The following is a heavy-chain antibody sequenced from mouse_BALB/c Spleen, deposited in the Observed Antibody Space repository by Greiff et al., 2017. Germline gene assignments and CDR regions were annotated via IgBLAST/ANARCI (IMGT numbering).Heavy chain of an antibody. CDR2: IRLKSNNYAT. V-gene: IGHV6-6*02. J-gene: IGHJ4*01. CDR3: TRKKYGTNMDY. D-gene: IGHD2-10*02. CDR1: GFTFSNYW. Sequence: EVKLQESGGGLVQPGGSMKLSCVASGFTFSNYWMNWVRQSPEKGLEWVAEIRLKSNNYATHYAESVKGRFTISRDDSKSSVYLQMNNLRAEDTGIYYCTRKKYGTNMDYWGQGTSVTVSS.